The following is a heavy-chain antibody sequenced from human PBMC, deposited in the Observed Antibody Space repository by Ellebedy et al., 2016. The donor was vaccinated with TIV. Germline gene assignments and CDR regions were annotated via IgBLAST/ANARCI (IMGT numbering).Heavy chain of an antibody. D-gene: IGHD3-22*01. Sequence: GESLKISCAAFGFTFSSYWMQWVRQAPGKGLVWVSRINSDGSSTTYADSVKGRFTISRDNAKNTLYLQMNSLRAEDTAVYYCVRDRDYYDSSGYYGVRWGQGTMVTVSS. CDR2: INSDGSST. CDR1: GFTFSSYW. V-gene: IGHV3-74*01. CDR3: VRDRDYYDSSGYYGVR. J-gene: IGHJ3*01.